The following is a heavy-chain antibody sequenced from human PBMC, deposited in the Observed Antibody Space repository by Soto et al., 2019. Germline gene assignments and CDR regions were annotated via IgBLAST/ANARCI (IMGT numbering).Heavy chain of an antibody. J-gene: IGHJ6*02. V-gene: IGHV3-33*01. CDR3: ARDDIPGIAVATYGMDV. CDR2: IWYDGSDK. D-gene: IGHD6-19*01. CDR1: GFTFSGFG. Sequence: GGSLRLSCAASGFTFSGFGMHWVRQAPGKGLEWVAIIWYDGSDKYYADSVKGRFTISRDNSKNTLYLQMNSLRAEDTAVYYCARDDIPGIAVATYGMDVWGQGTTVTVSS.